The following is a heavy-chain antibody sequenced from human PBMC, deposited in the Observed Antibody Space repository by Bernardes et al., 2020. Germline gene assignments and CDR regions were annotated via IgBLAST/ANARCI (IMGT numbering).Heavy chain of an antibody. V-gene: IGHV3-23*01. Sequence: GGSLRLSCAASGFTFSTSAMSWVRQAPGKGLECVSVINDSGGTTYYADSVKGRFTISRDNSKNTLFLQMHSLRVEDTAVYYCAKQSGGAWYEDWGQGTLVTVSS. CDR3: AKQSGGAWYED. CDR1: GFTFSTSA. J-gene: IGHJ4*02. CDR2: INDSGGTT. D-gene: IGHD6-19*01.